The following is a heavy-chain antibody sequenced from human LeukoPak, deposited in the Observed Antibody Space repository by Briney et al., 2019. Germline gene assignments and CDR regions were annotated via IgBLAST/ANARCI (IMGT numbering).Heavy chain of an antibody. Sequence: ASVKVSCKASGYTFTSYGISWVRQAPGRGLEWMGWINPNSGGTNYAQKFQGWVTMTRDTSISTAYMELSRLRSDDTAVYYCARDKVNPYYYYGMDVWGQGTTVTVSS. J-gene: IGHJ6*02. CDR3: ARDKVNPYYYYGMDV. CDR1: GYTFTSYG. V-gene: IGHV1-2*04. CDR2: INPNSGGT. D-gene: IGHD4-23*01.